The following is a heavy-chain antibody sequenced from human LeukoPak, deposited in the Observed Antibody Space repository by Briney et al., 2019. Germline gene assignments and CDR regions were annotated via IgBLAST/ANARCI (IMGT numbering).Heavy chain of an antibody. CDR2: ISSSSTYI. CDR3: GTWTTVASYFDY. V-gene: IGHV3-21*06. CDR1: GFTFSSYA. D-gene: IGHD4-17*01. J-gene: IGHJ4*02. Sequence: GGSLRLSCEVSGFTFSSYAMTWVRQAPGKGLEWVSSISSSSTYIYYADSVKGRFTISRDNAKNSLYLQMNSLRAEDTAVYYCGTWTTVASYFDYWGQGTLVTVSS.